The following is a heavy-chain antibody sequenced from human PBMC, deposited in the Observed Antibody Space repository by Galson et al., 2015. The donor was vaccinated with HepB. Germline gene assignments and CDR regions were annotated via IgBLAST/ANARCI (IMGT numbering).Heavy chain of an antibody. CDR1: GGTFSSYT. V-gene: IGHV1-69*02. J-gene: IGHJ3*02. Sequence: SVKVSCKASGGTFSSYTISWVRQAPGQGLEWMGRIIPILGIANYAQKFQGRVTITADKSTSTAYMELSSLRSEDTAVYYCARAPTPLKQLADLDIWGQGTMVTVSS. D-gene: IGHD6-13*01. CDR3: ARAPTPLKQLADLDI. CDR2: IIPILGIA.